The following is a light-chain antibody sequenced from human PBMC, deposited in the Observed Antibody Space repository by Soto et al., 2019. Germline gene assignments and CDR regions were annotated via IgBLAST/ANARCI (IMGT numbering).Light chain of an antibody. V-gene: IGLV1-40*01. J-gene: IGLJ3*02. CDR3: QSYDSSLSVWV. Sequence: QSVLTQPPSVSGAPGQRVTISCTGSNSNVNWYQQLPGTAPKLLIYGNSNRPSGVPDRFAGSKSGTSASLAITGLQAEDEADYYCQSYDSSLSVWVFGGGTKLTVL. CDR2: GNS. CDR1: NSN.